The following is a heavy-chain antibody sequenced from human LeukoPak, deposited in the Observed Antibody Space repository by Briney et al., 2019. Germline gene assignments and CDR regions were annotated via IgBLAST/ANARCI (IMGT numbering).Heavy chain of an antibody. CDR1: GASISSGAYY. V-gene: IGHV4-31*03. J-gene: IGHJ4*02. Sequence: SETLPLTCTVSGASISSGAYYWSWIRQHPGRGLEWIGYIYSSGTTYYNPSLKSRVTISLDTSENQFSLKLSSVTAADTAVYFCARDRTGYFFDDWGQGTLVTVSS. CDR2: IYSSGTT. CDR3: ARDRTGYFFDD.